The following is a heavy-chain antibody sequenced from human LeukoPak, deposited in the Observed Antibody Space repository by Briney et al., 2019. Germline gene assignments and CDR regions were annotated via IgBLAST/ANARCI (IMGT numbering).Heavy chain of an antibody. V-gene: IGHV3-23*01. J-gene: IGHJ3*02. D-gene: IGHD6-13*01. Sequence: GGSLRLSCAASGFTFSSYAMSWVRQAPGKGLEWVSAISGSGGSTYYADSVKGRFTTSRDNSKNTLYLQMNSLRAEDTAVYYCAKVMRIAAAGTGAFDIWGQGTMVTVSS. CDR1: GFTFSSYA. CDR2: ISGSGGST. CDR3: AKVMRIAAAGTGAFDI.